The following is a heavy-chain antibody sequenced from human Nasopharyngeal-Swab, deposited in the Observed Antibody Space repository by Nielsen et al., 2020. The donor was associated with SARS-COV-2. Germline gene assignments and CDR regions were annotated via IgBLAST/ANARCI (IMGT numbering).Heavy chain of an antibody. CDR3: AAGTWYRGGYDAFDV. CDR1: GFTVSSNY. V-gene: IGHV3-30*03. D-gene: IGHD6-25*01. CDR2: VSSDGSNK. Sequence: GGSLRLSCEASGFTVSSNYMSWVRQAPGKGLEWVGVVSSDGSNKYYSDSAKGRFALSRDNSKNTVDLQMNSLTAEDTAVYYCAAGTWYRGGYDAFDVWGQGTVVTVSS. J-gene: IGHJ3*01.